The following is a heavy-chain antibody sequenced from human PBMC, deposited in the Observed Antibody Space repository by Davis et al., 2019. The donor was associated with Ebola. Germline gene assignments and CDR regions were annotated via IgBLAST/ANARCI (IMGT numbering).Heavy chain of an antibody. Sequence: GGSLRLSCVASGFSFSSYWVTWVRQAPGKGLEWVANIHQDGSVQYYVDSVKGRFTISRDNAKNSVYLQMNNLRAEDTAVYYCARQYSTIWYHFDYFDYWGQGVLVTVSS. CDR1: GFSFSSYW. J-gene: IGHJ4*02. V-gene: IGHV3-7*01. CDR2: IHQDGSVQ. D-gene: IGHD6-13*01. CDR3: ARQYSTIWYHFDYFDY.